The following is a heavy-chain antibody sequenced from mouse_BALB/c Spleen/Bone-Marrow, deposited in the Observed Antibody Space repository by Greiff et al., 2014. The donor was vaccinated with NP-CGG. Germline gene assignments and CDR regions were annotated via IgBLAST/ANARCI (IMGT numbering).Heavy chain of an antibody. D-gene: IGHD1-3*01. CDR1: GYNFISYW. V-gene: IGHV1S81*02. Sequence: VQLQQSGAELVKPGASVKLSCKASGYNFISYWIHWVKQRPGQGLEWIGEINPGNGGTNYNEKFKNKATLTIDKSSSTAYMQLSRLTSKDSAVYYCARWGKGYFDVWGAGTTVTVSS. J-gene: IGHJ1*01. CDR3: ARWGKGYFDV. CDR2: INPGNGGT.